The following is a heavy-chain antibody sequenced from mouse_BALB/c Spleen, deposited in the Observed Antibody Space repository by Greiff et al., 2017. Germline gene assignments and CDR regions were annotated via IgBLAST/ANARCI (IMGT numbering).Heavy chain of an antibody. V-gene: IGHV1-7*01. D-gene: IGHD2-1*01. CDR3: ARYYDGKGGTWFAY. J-gene: IGHJ3*01. Sequence: QVQLKESGAELAKPGASVKMSCKASGYTFTSYWMHWVKQRPGQGLEWIGYINPSTGYTEYNQKFKDKATLTADKSSSTAYMQLSSLTSADSAVYYCARYYDGKGGTWFAYWGQGTLVTVSA. CDR1: GYTFTSYW. CDR2: INPSTGYT.